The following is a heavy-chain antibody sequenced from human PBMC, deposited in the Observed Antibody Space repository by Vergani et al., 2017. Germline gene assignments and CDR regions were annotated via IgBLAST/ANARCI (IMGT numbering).Heavy chain of an antibody. CDR2: IIPIFGTA. CDR3: ARDASSGYYAGGGYYFDY. D-gene: IGHD3-22*01. V-gene: IGHV1-69*01. CDR1: VGTFSSYA. J-gene: IGHJ4*02. Sequence: QVQLVQSGAEVKKPGSSVKVSCKASVGTFSSYAISWVRQAPGQGLEWMGGIIPIFGTANYAQKFQGRVTITADESTSTAYMELSSLRSEDTGVYYCARDASSGYYAGGGYYFDYWGQGTLVTVSS.